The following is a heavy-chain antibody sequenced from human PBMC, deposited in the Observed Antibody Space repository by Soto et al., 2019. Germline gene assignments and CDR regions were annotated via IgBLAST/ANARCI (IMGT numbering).Heavy chain of an antibody. CDR1: GGFISSYY. CDR3: ARGSAFWSGYYLVY. D-gene: IGHD3-3*01. J-gene: IGHJ4*02. V-gene: IGHV4-59*01. CDR2: VYNSGT. Sequence: SETLSLTCTVSGGFISSYYWNWIRQPPGKGLEWIGYVYNSGTIDNPSLKSRVAISVDTAKNQFSLNLSSVTAADTAVYYRARGSAFWSGYYLVYWGQGTLVTVSS.